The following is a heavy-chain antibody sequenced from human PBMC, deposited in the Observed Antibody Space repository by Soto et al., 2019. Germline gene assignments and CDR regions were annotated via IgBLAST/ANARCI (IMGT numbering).Heavy chain of an antibody. V-gene: IGHV3-23*01. J-gene: IGHJ3*02. D-gene: IGHD3-16*01. Sequence: GSLRLSCAASGFTFSSYAMSWVRQAPGKGLEWVSAISGSGGSTYYADSVKGRFTISRDNSKNTLYLKMNSLRAEDRAVYYCAKTRGIPGAFDIWGQGTMVTVSS. CDR2: ISGSGGST. CDR1: GFTFSSYA. CDR3: AKTRGIPGAFDI.